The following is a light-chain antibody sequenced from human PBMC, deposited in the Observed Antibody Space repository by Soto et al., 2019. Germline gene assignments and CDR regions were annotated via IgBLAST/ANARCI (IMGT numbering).Light chain of an antibody. CDR3: MQSRQVAWT. J-gene: IGKJ1*01. V-gene: IGKV2D-29*01. CDR1: QSLLDSDGRTY. CDR2: EIA. Sequence: DIMMTQSPLSLSVTPGQPASISCKSSQSLLDSDGRTYVYWMLQKPGQPPQRLIYEIAYRLSGVPDRVSGRGSGTDFTLKISRGEAEDAGVYDGMQSRQVAWTFGQGDKGET.